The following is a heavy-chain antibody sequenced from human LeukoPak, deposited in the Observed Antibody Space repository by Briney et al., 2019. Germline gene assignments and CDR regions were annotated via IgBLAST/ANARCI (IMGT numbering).Heavy chain of an antibody. D-gene: IGHD3-10*01. CDR3: ARVGYYYGSGGGGFDY. CDR2: ISSSSSYI. J-gene: IGHJ4*02. Sequence: GGSLRLSCAASGFTFSNYNMNWVRQAPGKGLEWVSSISSSSSYIYYADSVKGRFTISRDNAKNSLYLQMNSLRAEDTAVYYCARVGYYYGSGGGGFDYWGQGTLVTVSS. CDR1: GFTFSNYN. V-gene: IGHV3-21*01.